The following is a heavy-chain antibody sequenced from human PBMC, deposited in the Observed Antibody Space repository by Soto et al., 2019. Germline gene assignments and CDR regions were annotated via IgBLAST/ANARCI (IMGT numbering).Heavy chain of an antibody. CDR2: IYYSGST. D-gene: IGHD3-10*01. Sequence: PSETLSLTCTVSGGSISSGGYYWSWIRQHPGKGLEWIGYIYYSGSTYYNPSLKSRLTISVDTSKNQFSLKLSSVTAADTAVYFCVRGYYGQEPYFDYWGQGTLVTVSS. CDR3: VRGYYGQEPYFDY. CDR1: GGSISSGGYY. J-gene: IGHJ4*02. V-gene: IGHV4-30-4*08.